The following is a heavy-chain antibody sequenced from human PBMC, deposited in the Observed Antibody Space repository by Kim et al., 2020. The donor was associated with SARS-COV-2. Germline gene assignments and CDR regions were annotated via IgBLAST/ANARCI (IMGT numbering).Heavy chain of an antibody. V-gene: IGHV3-66*01. D-gene: IGHD2-15*01. CDR3: AREGRDYYYYGMDV. Sequence: ADSVKGRFTISRDNSKNTLYLQMNSLRAEDTAVYYCAREGRDYYYYGMDVWGQGTTVTVSS. J-gene: IGHJ6*02.